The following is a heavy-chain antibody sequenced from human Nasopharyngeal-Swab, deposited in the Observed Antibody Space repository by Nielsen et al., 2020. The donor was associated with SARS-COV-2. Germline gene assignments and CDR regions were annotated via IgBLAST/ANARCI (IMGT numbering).Heavy chain of an antibody. V-gene: IGHV5-51*01. CDR2: IYLGDSDT. CDR3: ARRNSEGGMADAFEI. D-gene: IGHD2/OR15-2a*01. J-gene: IGHJ3*02. CDR1: GYSFTNYW. Sequence: GGSLRLSCQGSGYSFTNYWIGWVRQMPGKGLEWMGIIYLGDSDTRYSPSFQGQVTISVDKSITTAYLQWSSLKASDTAMYYCARRNSEGGMADAFEIWGQGTMVTVSS.